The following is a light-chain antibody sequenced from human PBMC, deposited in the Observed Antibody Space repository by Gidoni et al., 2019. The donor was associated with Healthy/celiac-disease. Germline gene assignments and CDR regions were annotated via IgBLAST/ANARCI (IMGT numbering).Light chain of an antibody. Sequence: EIVLTQSPGTLSLSPGERATLSCRASQSVSSSYVAWYQQKPGQAPRLLIYGSSSRATGIPDRFSGSGSGTDFTLTIIRLEPEDFAVYYCQQYGSSPTWTFXQXTKVEIK. J-gene: IGKJ1*01. CDR3: QQYGSSPTWT. CDR2: GSS. V-gene: IGKV3-20*01. CDR1: QSVSSSY.